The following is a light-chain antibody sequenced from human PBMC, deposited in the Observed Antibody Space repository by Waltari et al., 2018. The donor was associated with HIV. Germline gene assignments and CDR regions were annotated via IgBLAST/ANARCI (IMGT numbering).Light chain of an antibody. J-gene: IGLJ2*01. Sequence: SYVLTQPPSVSVAPGKTARITCGGNNIGSTRVHWYQQKPGQAPVLVIYYDSDRPSGSPERFSGSNSGNTATLTISRVEAGDEADYYCQVWDSSSDHVVFGGGTKLTVL. CDR2: YDS. V-gene: IGLV3-21*04. CDR1: NIGSTR. CDR3: QVWDSSSDHVV.